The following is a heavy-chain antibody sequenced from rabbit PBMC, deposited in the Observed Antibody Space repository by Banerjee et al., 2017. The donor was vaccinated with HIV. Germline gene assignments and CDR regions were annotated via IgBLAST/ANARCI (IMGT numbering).Heavy chain of an antibody. V-gene: IGHV1S47*01. CDR2: ITYGGSA. CDR1: GFDFSSYG. Sequence: QEQLVESGGGLVQPGGSLKLSCKASGFDFSSYGVSWVRQAPGKGLEWIGYITYGGSAYYASWVKGRFTISRDNAQNTLYLQLNSLTAADTATYFCARDLAGVTGWNFNLWGQGTLVTVS. J-gene: IGHJ4*01. D-gene: IGHD4-1*01. CDR3: ARDLAGVTGWNFNL.